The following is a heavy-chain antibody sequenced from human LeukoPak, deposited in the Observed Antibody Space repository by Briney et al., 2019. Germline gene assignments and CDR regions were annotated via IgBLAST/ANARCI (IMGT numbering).Heavy chain of an antibody. CDR3: ARVYGVYGWLRPEYYFDY. Sequence: QPGRSLRLSCAASGFTFSSYWMSWVRQAPGKGLEWVANIKQDGSEKYYVDSVKGRFTISRDNAKNSLYLQMNSLRAEDTAVYYCARVYGVYGWLRPEYYFDYWGQGTLVTVSS. CDR1: GFTFSSYW. CDR2: IKQDGSEK. J-gene: IGHJ4*02. D-gene: IGHD5-12*01. V-gene: IGHV3-7*01.